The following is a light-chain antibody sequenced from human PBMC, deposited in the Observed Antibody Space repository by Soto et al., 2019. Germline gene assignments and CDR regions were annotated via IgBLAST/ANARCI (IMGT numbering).Light chain of an antibody. CDR2: GAS. Sequence: IVLTQSPCTLSVSPGERATLSCRASQSVRSSHLAWYQQKPGQAPRLLIYGASSRATGIPARFSGSGSGTEFSLTISSLQSEDFAVYYCQQRSNWPPITFGHGTRLEIK. J-gene: IGKJ5*01. CDR3: QQRSNWPPIT. CDR1: QSVRSSH. V-gene: IGKV3D-20*02.